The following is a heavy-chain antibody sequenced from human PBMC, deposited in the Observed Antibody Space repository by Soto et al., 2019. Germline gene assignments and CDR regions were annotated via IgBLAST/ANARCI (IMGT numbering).Heavy chain of an antibody. D-gene: IGHD2-8*01. CDR2: ISTYNGNT. V-gene: IGHV1-18*01. J-gene: IGHJ4*02. CDR3: ARSDVIMVYATPFDF. CDR1: GYTFSTYG. Sequence: QVQLVQSGAEVKKPGASVKVSCKTSGYTFSTYGVGWVRQAPGQGLEWMGWISTYNGNTNYAQNLQGRVTMTIDTSXSTAYLELRSLRSDDTAVYYCARSDVIMVYATPFDFWGQGTLVTVSS.